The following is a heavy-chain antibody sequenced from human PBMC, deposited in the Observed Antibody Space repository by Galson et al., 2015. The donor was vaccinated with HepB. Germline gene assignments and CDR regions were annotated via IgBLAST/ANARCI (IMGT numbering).Heavy chain of an antibody. J-gene: IGHJ4*02. Sequence: LRLSCAASGSTFNNFALHWVRQAPGKGLEWVALILYDGNNKFYADSVRGRFTISRDNSKNTSYLQMGSLRAEDTAVYYCARDPATFGDNWNYFDYWGQGTLVTVSS. CDR2: ILYDGNNK. V-gene: IGHV3-30*15. D-gene: IGHD1-1*01. CDR1: GSTFNNFA. CDR3: ARDPATFGDNWNYFDY.